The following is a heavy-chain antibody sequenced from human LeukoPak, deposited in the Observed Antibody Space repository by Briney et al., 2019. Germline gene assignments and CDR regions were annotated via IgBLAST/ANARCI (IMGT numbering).Heavy chain of an antibody. CDR3: AREGWQWLVHAFDI. Sequence: GSLRLSCAASGFTVSSNYMSWIRQPPGKGLEWIGYIYYSGSTNYNPSLKSRVTISVDTSKNQFSLKLSSVTAADTAVYYCAREGWQWLVHAFDIWGQGTMVTVSS. J-gene: IGHJ3*02. D-gene: IGHD6-19*01. CDR1: GFTVSSNY. CDR2: IYYSGST. V-gene: IGHV4-59*02.